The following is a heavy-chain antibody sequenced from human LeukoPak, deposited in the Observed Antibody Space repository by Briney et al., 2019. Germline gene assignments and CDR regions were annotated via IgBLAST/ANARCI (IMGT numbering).Heavy chain of an antibody. CDR2: IYYSGST. CDR3: ATGAVAGVFDY. D-gene: IGHD6-19*01. Sequence: SETLSLTCTVSGGSISSYYWSWIRQPPGKGLEWIGSIYYSGSTYYNPSLKSRVTISVDTSKNQFSLKLSSVTAADTAVYYCATGAVAGVFDYWGQGTLVTVSS. CDR1: GGSISSYY. V-gene: IGHV4-59*05. J-gene: IGHJ4*02.